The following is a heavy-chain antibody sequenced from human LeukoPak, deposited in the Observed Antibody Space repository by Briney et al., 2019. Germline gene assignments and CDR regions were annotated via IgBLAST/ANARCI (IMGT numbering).Heavy chain of an antibody. Sequence: GGSLRLSCAASGFTFSSYSMNWVRQAPGKGLEWVSSISSSSSYIYYADSVKGRFTISRDNAKNLLYLQMNSLRAEDTAVYYCARELAYCGGDCHEDYWGQGTLATVSS. CDR3: ARELAYCGGDCHEDY. J-gene: IGHJ4*02. CDR2: ISSSSSYI. D-gene: IGHD2-21*02. V-gene: IGHV3-21*01. CDR1: GFTFSSYS.